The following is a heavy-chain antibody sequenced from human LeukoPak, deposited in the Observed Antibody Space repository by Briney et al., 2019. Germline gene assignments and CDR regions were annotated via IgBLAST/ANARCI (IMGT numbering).Heavy chain of an antibody. CDR1: GFTFSSYG. D-gene: IGHD4-17*01. Sequence: GGSLRLSCAASGFTFSSYGMHWVRQAPGKGLEWVAVIWYDGSNKYYADSVKGRSTISRDNSKNTLYLQMNSLRAEDTAVYYCARVIADHGYFAPWGQGTLVIVSS. CDR2: IWYDGSNK. J-gene: IGHJ5*02. V-gene: IGHV3-33*08. CDR3: ARVIADHGYFAP.